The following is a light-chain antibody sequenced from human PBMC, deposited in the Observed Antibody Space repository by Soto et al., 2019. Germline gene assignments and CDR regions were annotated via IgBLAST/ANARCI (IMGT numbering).Light chain of an antibody. Sequence: DIQMTQSPSSLSASVGDRVTITCRASQNISSYLNWYHQKPGEVPKLLIYGASTLQSGVPSGFSGSRSGTDFTLTISSLQPEDFATDYCQQSHSTPITFGQGTRLEIK. CDR2: GAS. J-gene: IGKJ5*01. V-gene: IGKV1-39*01. CDR1: QNISSY. CDR3: QQSHSTPIT.